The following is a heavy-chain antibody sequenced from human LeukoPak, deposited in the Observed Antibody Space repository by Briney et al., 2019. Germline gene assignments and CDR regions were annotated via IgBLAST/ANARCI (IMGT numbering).Heavy chain of an antibody. CDR1: GYTFTGYY. V-gene: IGHV1-2*06. D-gene: IGHD6-6*01. Sequence: ASVKVSCKGSGYTFTGYYIHWVRQAPGQGLEWMGRINPKSGDTNYVQKFEGRVTMTRDTSISTAYMELSRLISDDTAVYYCARDPGGPVSSWGQETLVTVSS. CDR2: INPKSGDT. J-gene: IGHJ4*02. CDR3: ARDPGGPVSS.